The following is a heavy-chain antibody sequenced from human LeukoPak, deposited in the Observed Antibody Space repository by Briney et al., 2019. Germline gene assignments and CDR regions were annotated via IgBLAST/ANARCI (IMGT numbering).Heavy chain of an antibody. CDR2: IYYSGST. V-gene: IGHV4-59*01. J-gene: IGHJ3*02. D-gene: IGHD5-18*01. Sequence: LETLSLTCTVSGGSISSYYWSWIRQPPGKGLEWIGYIYYSGSTNYNPSLKSRVTISVDTSKNQFSLKLSSVTAADTAVYYCARDGTANDAFDIWGQGTMVTVSS. CDR3: ARDGTANDAFDI. CDR1: GGSISSYY.